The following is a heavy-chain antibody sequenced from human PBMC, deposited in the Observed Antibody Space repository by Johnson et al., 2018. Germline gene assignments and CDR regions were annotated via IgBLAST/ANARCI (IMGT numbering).Heavy chain of an antibody. CDR2: IIPMFGTA. V-gene: IGHV1-69*12. J-gene: IGHJ6*03. CDR3: SRDQEDIVVVVAAVAPYYYYYMDV. CDR1: GGTFSSYA. D-gene: IGHD2-15*01. Sequence: QVQLVQSGAEVKKPGSSVKVSCKASGGTFSSYAISWVRQAPGQGLEWMGGIIPMFGTAKYAQRLPGGVTSTADESTSTAYMELSSLRAEDTAVYYGSRDQEDIVVVVAAVAPYYYYYMDVWGKGTTVTVSS.